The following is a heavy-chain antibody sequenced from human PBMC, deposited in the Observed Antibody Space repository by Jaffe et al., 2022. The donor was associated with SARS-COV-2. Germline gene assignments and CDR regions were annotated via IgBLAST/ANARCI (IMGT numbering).Heavy chain of an antibody. CDR3: ARPRGSGWYPGFDS. J-gene: IGHJ4*02. CDR2: IYYSGST. D-gene: IGHD6-19*01. CDR1: GVSIRSSSYY. Sequence: QLQLQESGPGLVKSSETLSLTCNVSGVSIRSSSYYWGWIRQPPGKGLEWIGSIYYSGSTYYNPSLRSRVTISVDTSKNQFSLNLNSVTAADTAVYYCARPRGSGWYPGFDSWGQGTLVTVSS. V-gene: IGHV4-39*01.